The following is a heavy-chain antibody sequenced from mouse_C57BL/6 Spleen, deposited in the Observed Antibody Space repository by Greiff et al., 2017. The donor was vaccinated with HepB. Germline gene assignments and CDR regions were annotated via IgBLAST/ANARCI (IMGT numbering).Heavy chain of an antibody. V-gene: IGHV1-80*01. J-gene: IGHJ4*01. CDR2: IYPGDGDT. Sequence: VQLQQSGAELVKPGASVKISCKASGYAFSSYWMNWVKQRPGKGLEWIGQIYPGDGDTNYNGKFKGKATLTADKSSSTAYMQLSSLTSEDSAVYFCAREYPPDAMDYWGQGTSVTVSS. D-gene: IGHD2-10*02. CDR3: AREYPPDAMDY. CDR1: GYAFSSYW.